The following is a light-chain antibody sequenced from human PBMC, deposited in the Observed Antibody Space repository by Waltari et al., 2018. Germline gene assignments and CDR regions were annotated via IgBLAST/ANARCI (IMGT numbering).Light chain of an antibody. J-gene: IGKJ2*01. CDR1: QSISSW. Sequence: DIQMTQSPSTLSASIGDRVNITCRASQSISSWLAGYQQKPGKDPTLQIYKTSSLESGVPSRFSGSGSGKEFTLTISSLQPDDFATYYCQQYNRIPYTFGQGTKLEIK. V-gene: IGKV1-5*03. CDR2: KTS. CDR3: QQYNRIPYT.